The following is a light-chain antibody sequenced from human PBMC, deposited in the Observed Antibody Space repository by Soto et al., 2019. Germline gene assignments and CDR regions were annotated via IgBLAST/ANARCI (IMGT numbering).Light chain of an antibody. Sequence: EIVLTQSPATLSSSPGETATLSCRASQSVSSSYLAWYQQKPGQAPRLLIYGASSRATGIPDRFSGSGSGTDFTLTISRLEPEDFAVYFCQQFGTSPLWTFGQGTKVDIK. J-gene: IGKJ1*01. CDR1: QSVSSSY. V-gene: IGKV3-20*01. CDR2: GAS. CDR3: QQFGTSPLWT.